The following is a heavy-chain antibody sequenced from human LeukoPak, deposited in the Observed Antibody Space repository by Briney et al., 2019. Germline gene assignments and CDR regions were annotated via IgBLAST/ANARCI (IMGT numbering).Heavy chain of an antibody. Sequence: SWIRQPPXXXLEXXGYIYYSGSTNYNPSLKSRVTISVDTSKNQFSLKLSSVTAADTAVYYCARGRKAARPPLDYWGQGTLVTVSS. J-gene: IGHJ4*02. D-gene: IGHD6-6*01. CDR3: ARGRKAARPPLDY. CDR2: IYYSGST. V-gene: IGHV4-59*12.